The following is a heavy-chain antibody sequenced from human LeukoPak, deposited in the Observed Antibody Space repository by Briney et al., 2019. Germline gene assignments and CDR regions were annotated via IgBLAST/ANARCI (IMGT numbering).Heavy chain of an antibody. Sequence: GGSLRLSCAASGFTFSSTWMHWVRQAPGKGLVWVSRINNDGSSRSNADSVKGRFTISRDNAKNTLYLQMDSIRAEDTAVYYCTRPQDGYNFFDFWGQGTLVTVSS. J-gene: IGHJ4*02. CDR2: INNDGSSR. V-gene: IGHV3-74*01. CDR3: TRPQDGYNFFDF. D-gene: IGHD5-24*01. CDR1: GFTFSSTW.